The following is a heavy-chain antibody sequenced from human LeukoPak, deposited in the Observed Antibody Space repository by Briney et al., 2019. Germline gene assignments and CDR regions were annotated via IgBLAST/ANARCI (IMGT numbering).Heavy chain of an antibody. V-gene: IGHV1-2*02. CDR3: AKGGGPYGDSYWFFDL. D-gene: IGHD4-17*01. CDR2: INTDSGGT. Sequence: GASVKVSCRASGYTFTGNYMHWVRQAPGQGLEWMGWINTDSGGTNYAQKFQGRVTMTRDTSITTAYMELSRLRSDDTAVYYCAKGGGPYGDSYWFFDLWGRGTLVTVSS. CDR1: GYTFTGNY. J-gene: IGHJ2*01.